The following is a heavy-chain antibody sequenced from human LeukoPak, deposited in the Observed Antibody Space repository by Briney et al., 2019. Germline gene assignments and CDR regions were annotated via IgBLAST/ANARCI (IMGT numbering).Heavy chain of an antibody. CDR2: INHSGST. J-gene: IGHJ6*02. CDR1: GGSFSGYY. CDR3: ARSSPAARLFYYYYGMDV. V-gene: IGHV4-34*01. D-gene: IGHD6-6*01. Sequence: KPSETLSLTCAVYGGSFSGYYWSWIRQPPGKGLEWIGEINHSGSTNYNPSLKSRVTISVDTSKNQFSLKLSSVTAADTAVYYCARSSPAARLFYYYYGMDVWGQGTTVTVSS.